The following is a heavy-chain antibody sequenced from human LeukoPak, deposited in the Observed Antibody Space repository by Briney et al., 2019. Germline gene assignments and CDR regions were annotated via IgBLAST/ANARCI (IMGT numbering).Heavy chain of an antibody. CDR3: ARVMRHYYYYMDV. D-gene: IGHD2-8*01. J-gene: IGHJ6*03. CDR1: GGSFSGYY. Sequence: RTSETLSLTCAVYGGSFSGYYWSWIRQPPGKGLEWIGEINHSGSTNYNPSLKSRVTISVDTSKNQFSLKLSSVTAADTAVYYCARVMRHYYYYMDVWGKGTTVTVSS. V-gene: IGHV4-34*01. CDR2: INHSGST.